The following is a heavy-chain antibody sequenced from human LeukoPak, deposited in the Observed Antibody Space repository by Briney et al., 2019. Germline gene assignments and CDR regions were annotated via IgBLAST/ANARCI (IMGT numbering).Heavy chain of an antibody. CDR3: ARVRAARNYYMDV. CDR1: GFTFSSYW. J-gene: IGHJ6*03. Sequence: GGSLRLSCAASGFTFSSYWMSWVRQAPGKGLEWVANIKQDGSEKYYVDSVKGRFTISRDNAKNSLYLQMNSLRAEDTAVYYCARVRAARNYYMDVWGKGTTVTVSS. V-gene: IGHV3-7*01. CDR2: IKQDGSEK.